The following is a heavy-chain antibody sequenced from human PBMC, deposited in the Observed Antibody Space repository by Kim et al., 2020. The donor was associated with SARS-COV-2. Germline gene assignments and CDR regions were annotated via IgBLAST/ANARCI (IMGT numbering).Heavy chain of an antibody. D-gene: IGHD2-15*01. CDR2: ISHDGSKE. CDR3: VKDREYCSGGTCYNGILDH. V-gene: IGHV3-30*18. J-gene: IGHJ4*02. CDR1: GFTFSNYA. Sequence: GGSLRLSCAVSGFTFSNYAMHWVRQAPGKGLEWMAVISHDGSKEYYGDSMKGRFTISRDNSRNTLSLQMNSLRGEDTAVYSCVKDREYCSGGTCYNGILDHWGQGTLVTVSS.